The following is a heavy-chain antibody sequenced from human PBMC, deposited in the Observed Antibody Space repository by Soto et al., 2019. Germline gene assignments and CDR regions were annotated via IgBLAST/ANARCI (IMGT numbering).Heavy chain of an antibody. CDR2: IYYSGST. D-gene: IGHD6-19*01. CDR1: GGSISSSSYY. Sequence: QLQESGPGLVKPSETLSLTCTVSGGSISSSSYYWGWIRQPPGKGLEWIGSIYYSGSTYYNPSLKSRVTISVDTSKNQFSLKLSSVTAADTAVYYCARVEGGWYFDYWGQGTLVTVSS. CDR3: ARVEGGWYFDY. V-gene: IGHV4-39*01. J-gene: IGHJ4*02.